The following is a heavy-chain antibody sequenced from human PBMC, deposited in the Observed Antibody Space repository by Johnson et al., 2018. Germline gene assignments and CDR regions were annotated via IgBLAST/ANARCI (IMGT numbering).Heavy chain of an antibody. CDR1: GFTFSTYG. V-gene: IGHV3-30*18. Sequence: QVQLVQSGGGVVQPGMSLRLSCAASGFTFSTYGMHWVRQAPGKGLEWVAVISNDGSNKFYADSVKGRFTISRDNSKNTLYLQMSGLRCEDTAAYFCAKEDGGFAVDHWGQGILVTVSS. CDR2: ISNDGSNK. D-gene: IGHD2-15*01. CDR3: AKEDGGFAVDH. J-gene: IGHJ4*02.